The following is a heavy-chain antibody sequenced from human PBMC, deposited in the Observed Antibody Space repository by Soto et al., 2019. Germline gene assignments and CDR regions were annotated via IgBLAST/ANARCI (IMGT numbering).Heavy chain of an antibody. J-gene: IGHJ4*02. Sequence: GGSLRLSCAASGFTFSSYSMNWVRQAPGKGLEWVSSISSSSSYIYYADSVKGRFTISRDNAKNSLYLQMNSLRAGDTAVYYCARATIFGVVIILFDYWGQGTLVTVSS. CDR1: GFTFSSYS. CDR3: ARATIFGVVIILFDY. CDR2: ISSSSSYI. D-gene: IGHD3-3*01. V-gene: IGHV3-21*01.